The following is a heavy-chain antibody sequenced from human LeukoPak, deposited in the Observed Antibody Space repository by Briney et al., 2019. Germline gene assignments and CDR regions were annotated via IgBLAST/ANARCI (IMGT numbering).Heavy chain of an antibody. CDR2: IIPIFGSS. Sequence: GASVKVSCKASGGTFSSSAISWVRQAPGQGLEWLGGIIPIFGSSNYAQNFQDRVTITADESTSTAYMELRSLRSDDTAVYYCARGMERGTWDSPLRRRILGRLDYWGQGTLVTVSS. J-gene: IGHJ4*02. CDR3: ARGMERGTWDSPLRRRILGRLDY. CDR1: GGTFSSSA. V-gene: IGHV1-69*13. D-gene: IGHD1-26*01.